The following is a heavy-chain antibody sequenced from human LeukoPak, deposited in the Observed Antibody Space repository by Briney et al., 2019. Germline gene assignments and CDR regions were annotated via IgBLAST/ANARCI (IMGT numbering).Heavy chain of an antibody. J-gene: IGHJ4*02. CDR3: AKSGGSRSGWYLDY. CDR2: ISYDGSNK. CDR1: GFTFSSYG. Sequence: GRSLRLSCAASGFTFSSYGMHWVRQAPGKGLEWVAVISYDGSNKYYADSVKGRFTISRDNSKNTLYPQMNSLRAEDTAVYYCAKSGGSRSGWYLDYWGQGTLVTVSS. D-gene: IGHD6-19*01. V-gene: IGHV3-30*18.